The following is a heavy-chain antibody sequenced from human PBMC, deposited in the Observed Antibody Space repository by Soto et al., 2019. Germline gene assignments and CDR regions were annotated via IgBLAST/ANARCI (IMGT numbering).Heavy chain of an antibody. Sequence: GPTPVNPTQTLTLTCTFSGFSLSTSGVGVGWIRQPPGRSLEWLALIYWDDDKRYSPSLKSRLTITKDTSKNQAVLTMTNMDPVDTATYYCALQGFVVVTDERLDYWGQGTLVTVSS. CDR3: ALQGFVVVTDERLDY. CDR2: IYWDDDK. CDR1: GFSLSTSGVG. V-gene: IGHV2-5*02. J-gene: IGHJ4*02. D-gene: IGHD2-21*02.